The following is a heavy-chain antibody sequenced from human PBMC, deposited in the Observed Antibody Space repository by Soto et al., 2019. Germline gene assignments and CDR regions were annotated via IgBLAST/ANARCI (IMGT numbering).Heavy chain of an antibody. D-gene: IGHD3-10*01. CDR2: ISGNGGDT. CDR3: AKVNYGSASFDY. Sequence: VQLLESGGGLVQPGGSLRLSCAASGFTFSSYAMNWVRQAPGKGLEWVSGISGNGGDTYYADSVKGRFTISRDNSKNTVYLQINSLRAEDTARYYCAKVNYGSASFDYWGQGSQVTVSS. J-gene: IGHJ4*02. CDR1: GFTFSSYA. V-gene: IGHV3-23*01.